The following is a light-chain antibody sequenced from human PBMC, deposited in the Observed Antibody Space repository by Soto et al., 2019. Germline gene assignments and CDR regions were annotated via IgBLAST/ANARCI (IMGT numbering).Light chain of an antibody. J-gene: IGKJ4*01. CDR2: KAS. Sequence: DIQMTQSPSTLSASVGDRVTITCRASQSISSWLAWYQQKPGKAPKLLIYKASSLGSGVPSRFSGIGSGTEFTLTISSLQPDDFATYSCQQYHSYSITFGGGTKVEIK. CDR3: QQYHSYSIT. CDR1: QSISSW. V-gene: IGKV1-5*03.